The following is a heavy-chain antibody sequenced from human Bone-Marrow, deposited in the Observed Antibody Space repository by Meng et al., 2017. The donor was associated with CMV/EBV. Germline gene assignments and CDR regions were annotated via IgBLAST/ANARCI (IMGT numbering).Heavy chain of an antibody. CDR3: ARDSTWPDNWFDP. V-gene: IGHV4-39*07. J-gene: IGHJ5*02. CDR2: IYYSGST. CDR1: GGSISSSSYY. D-gene: IGHD3-3*02. Sequence: VSGGSISSSSYYWGWIRQPPGKGLEWIGSIYYSGSTYYNPSLKSRVTISVDTSKNQFSLKLSSVTAADTAVYYCARDSTWPDNWFDPRGQGTLVTVSS.